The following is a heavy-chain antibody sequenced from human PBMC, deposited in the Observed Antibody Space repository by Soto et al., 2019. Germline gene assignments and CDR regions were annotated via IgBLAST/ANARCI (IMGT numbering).Heavy chain of an antibody. CDR2: IKEDGSEK. J-gene: IGHJ6*02. CDR1: GFTFSNYW. V-gene: IGHV3-7*03. CDR3: ARAWGSGWYGGYYYYHGMDV. D-gene: IGHD6-19*01. Sequence: GALRLSCAASGFTFSNYWMSWVRQAPGKGLEWVANIKEDGSEKYYVDSVKGRFTISRDNAKNSLYLQMNSLRAEDTAVYYCARAWGSGWYGGYYYYHGMDVWGQGTTVTVSS.